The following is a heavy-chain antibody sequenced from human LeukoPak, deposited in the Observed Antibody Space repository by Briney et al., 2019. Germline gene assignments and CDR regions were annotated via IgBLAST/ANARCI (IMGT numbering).Heavy chain of an antibody. D-gene: IGHD3-3*01. J-gene: IGHJ3*02. CDR3: ARGGYDFWSDEGDI. V-gene: IGHV1-8*03. Sequence: ASVKVSCKASGYTFTSYDINWVRQATGQGLERMGWMNPNSGNTGYAQKFQGRVTITRNTSISTAYMELSSLRSEDTAVYYCARGGYDFWSDEGDIWGQGTMVTVSS. CDR1: GYTFTSYD. CDR2: MNPNSGNT.